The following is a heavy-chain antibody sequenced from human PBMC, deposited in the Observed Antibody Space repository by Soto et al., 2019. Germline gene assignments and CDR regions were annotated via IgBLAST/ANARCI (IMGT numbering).Heavy chain of an antibody. V-gene: IGHV4-28*03. Sequence: SETLSLTCAFSVFSIVSNNWCGWIRQPPGKGLEWIGNIYYSGTTQFNPSLKRRVTMSIDGAGNQFSLRLSSVTAADTALYYCARVGSSGWAPDSWGRGTLVTVSS. CDR2: IYYSGTT. CDR1: VFSIVSNNW. CDR3: ARVGSSGWAPDS. D-gene: IGHD6-19*01. J-gene: IGHJ5*01.